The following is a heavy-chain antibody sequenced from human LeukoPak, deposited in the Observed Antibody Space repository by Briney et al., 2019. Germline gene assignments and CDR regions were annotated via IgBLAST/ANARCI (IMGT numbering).Heavy chain of an antibody. V-gene: IGHV3-49*03. CDR1: GFTFGDYD. J-gene: IGHJ4*02. D-gene: IGHD6-13*01. CDR2: IRSKTYGGTT. CDR3: TRGVGQQLIPPDY. Sequence: GGSLRLSCTASGFTFGDYDMSWFRQAPGKGLEWVGFIRSKTYGGTTGYAASVKDTFTISRDDSKSVVYLQMNSLKTEDTAFYYCTRGVGQQLIPPDYWGQGTLVTVSS.